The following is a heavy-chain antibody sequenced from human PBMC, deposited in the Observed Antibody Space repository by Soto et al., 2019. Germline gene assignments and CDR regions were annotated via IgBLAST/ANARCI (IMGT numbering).Heavy chain of an antibody. CDR1: GFTFSSYG. CDR2: ISYDGSNK. CDR3: TRLYCGGDCDFDS. V-gene: IGHV3-30*03. Sequence: GGSLRLSCAASGFTFSSYGMHWVRQAPGKGLEWVAVISYDGSNKYCADSVKGRFTISRDNSKNTAYLQMNSLKTEDTAVYYCTRLYCGGDCDFDSWGQGTLVTVSS. J-gene: IGHJ4*02. D-gene: IGHD2-21*02.